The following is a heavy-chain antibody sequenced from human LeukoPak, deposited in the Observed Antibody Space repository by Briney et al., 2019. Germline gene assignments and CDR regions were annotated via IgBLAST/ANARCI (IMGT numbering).Heavy chain of an antibody. Sequence: GGSLRLSCAASGFTFSSYAMHWVRQAPGKGLEYVSAISSNGGSTYYANSVKGRFTISRDNSKNTLYLRMGSLRAEDMAVYYCARRLAYCGGDCYSGAFDIWGQGTMVTVSS. CDR1: GFTFSSYA. CDR3: ARRLAYCGGDCYSGAFDI. D-gene: IGHD2-21*02. V-gene: IGHV3-64*01. CDR2: ISSNGGST. J-gene: IGHJ3*02.